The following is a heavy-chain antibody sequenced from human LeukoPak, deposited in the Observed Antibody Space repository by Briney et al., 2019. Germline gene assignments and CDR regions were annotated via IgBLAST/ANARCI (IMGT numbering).Heavy chain of an antibody. V-gene: IGHV1-69*06. CDR2: IIPIFGTA. D-gene: IGHD6-19*01. J-gene: IGHJ6*03. Sequence: SVKVSCKASGGTFSSYAISWVRQAPGQGLEWMGGIIPIFGTANYAQRFQGRVTITADKSTSTAYMELSSLRSEDTAVYYCARTAYSSGRISNHYYYYYYMDVWGKGTTVTVSS. CDR1: GGTFSSYA. CDR3: ARTAYSSGRISNHYYYYYYMDV.